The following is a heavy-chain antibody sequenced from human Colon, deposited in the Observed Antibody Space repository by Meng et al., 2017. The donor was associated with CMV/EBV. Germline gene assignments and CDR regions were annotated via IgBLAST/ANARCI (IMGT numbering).Heavy chain of an antibody. CDR1: GFSVSRNY. CDR2: IYDTGSR. J-gene: IGHJ4*02. D-gene: IGHD2-21*02. Sequence: GGSLRLSCAASGFSVSRNYVSWVRQGPGKGLEWLAVIYDTGSRYYADSVKGRFTVSRDESKNTVFLQMNNLRPEDTAVYYCARNRLECGGDCYSVFDFWGQGTLVTVSS. CDR3: ARNRLECGGDCYSVFDF. V-gene: IGHV3-53*01.